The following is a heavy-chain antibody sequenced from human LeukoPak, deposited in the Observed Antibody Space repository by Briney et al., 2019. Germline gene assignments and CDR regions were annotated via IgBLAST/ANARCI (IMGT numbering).Heavy chain of an antibody. V-gene: IGHV1-2*02. CDR2: INPNSGGT. CDR1: GYTFTGYY. CDR3: ARDFGLLWFGELLCDY. Sequence: ASVKVSCKASGYTFTGYYMHWVRQAPGQGLEWMGWINPNSGGTNYAQKFQGRVTMTRDTSISTAYMELSRLRSDDTAVYYCARDFGLLWFGELLCDYWGQGTLVTVSS. D-gene: IGHD3-10*01. J-gene: IGHJ4*02.